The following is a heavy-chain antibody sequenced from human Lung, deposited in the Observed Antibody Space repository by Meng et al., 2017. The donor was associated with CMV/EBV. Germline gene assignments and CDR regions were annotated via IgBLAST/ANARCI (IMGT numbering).Heavy chain of an antibody. CDR1: GGSISTHY. CDR3: ARSRAAWDWFDP. J-gene: IGHJ5*02. Sequence: SETLSLTFIVSGGSISTHYWSWIRQPPGKGLEWIGYVFYNGNANYNPSLTSRVTISVDTSKNQFSLKLNSVTAADTAVYYCARSRAAWDWFDPWGQGTLVTVSS. V-gene: IGHV4-59*11. CDR2: VFYNGNA. D-gene: IGHD6-13*01.